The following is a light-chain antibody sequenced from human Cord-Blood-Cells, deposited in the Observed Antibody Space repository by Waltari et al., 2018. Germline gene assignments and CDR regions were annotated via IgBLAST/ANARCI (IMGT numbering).Light chain of an antibody. V-gene: IGKV1-5*03. Sequence: EIQMTQSPSTLSSSVGDRVTITCRASQSISSCLDWYQQKPGKAPKLLIYKASSLESGVPSRFSGSGSGTEFTLTISSLQPDDFATYYCQQNYSYSWTFGQGTKVEIK. J-gene: IGKJ1*01. CDR2: KAS. CDR3: QQNYSYSWT. CDR1: QSISSC.